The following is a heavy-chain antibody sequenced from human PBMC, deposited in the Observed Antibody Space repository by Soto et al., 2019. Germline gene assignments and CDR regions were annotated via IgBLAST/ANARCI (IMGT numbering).Heavy chain of an antibody. CDR2: INPNSGGT. Sequence: GXSVKVSYKASGYTFTGYYVHWVRQAPGQGLEWMGWINPNSGGTNYAQKFQGRVTMTRDTSISTAYMELSRLRSDDTAVYYCAVEPYSSGRFDPWGQGTLVTVSS. J-gene: IGHJ5*02. CDR1: GYTFTGYY. CDR3: AVEPYSSGRFDP. V-gene: IGHV1-2*02. D-gene: IGHD6-19*01.